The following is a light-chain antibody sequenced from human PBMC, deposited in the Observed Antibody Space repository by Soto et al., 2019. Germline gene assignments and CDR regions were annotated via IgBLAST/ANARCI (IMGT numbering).Light chain of an antibody. J-gene: IGKJ3*01. CDR2: AAS. CDR3: QQAHSFPLT. V-gene: IGKV1-12*01. Sequence: DIQMTQSPSSVSASVGDRVTITCRASQGISIWLAWYQQKPGKAPKLLIYAASYLQSGVPSRFSGTRPGTDFTLTISSLQPEDFATYYCQQAHSFPLTFGPGTKVDIK. CDR1: QGISIW.